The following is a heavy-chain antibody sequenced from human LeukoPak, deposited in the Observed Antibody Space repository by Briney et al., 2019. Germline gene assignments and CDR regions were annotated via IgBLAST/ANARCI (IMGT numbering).Heavy chain of an antibody. J-gene: IGHJ4*02. Sequence: QPGGPLRLSCAASGFTVSSNYMSWVRQAPGKGLEWVSVIYSGGSTYYADSVKGRFTISRDNSKNTLYLQMNSLRAEDTAVYYCARVRSVAGIHYDYWGQGTLVTVSS. CDR3: ARVRSVAGIHYDY. D-gene: IGHD6-19*01. V-gene: IGHV3-66*01. CDR1: GFTVSSNY. CDR2: IYSGGST.